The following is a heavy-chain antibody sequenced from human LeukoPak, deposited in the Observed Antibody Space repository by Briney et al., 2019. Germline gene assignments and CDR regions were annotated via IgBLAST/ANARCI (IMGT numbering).Heavy chain of an antibody. J-gene: IGHJ4*02. V-gene: IGHV1-2*02. Sequence: ASVKVSCRASGYTFTSYYMHWVRQAPGQGVEWMGIINPNSGGTNYAQKFQGRVTMTRDTSITTAYMELTRLRSDDTAVYYCAREGLDYWGQGTLVTVSS. CDR1: GYTFTSYY. CDR3: AREGLDY. CDR2: INPNSGGT.